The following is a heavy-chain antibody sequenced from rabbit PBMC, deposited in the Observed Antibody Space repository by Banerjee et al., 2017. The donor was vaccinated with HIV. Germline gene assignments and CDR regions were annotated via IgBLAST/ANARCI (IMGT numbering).Heavy chain of an antibody. V-gene: IGHV1S45*01. D-gene: IGHD5-1*01. CDR1: GFSFSSGYY. Sequence: QEQLVESGGDLVQPEGSLTLTCKASGFSFSSGYYMCWVRQAPGKGLELIACIYTGSGNTYYATWAKGRFTISKTSSTTVTLQMTSLTAADTATYFCARDNIGGMDYFDFWGPGTLVTVS. CDR2: IYTGSGNT. J-gene: IGHJ6*01. CDR3: ARDNIGGMDYFDF.